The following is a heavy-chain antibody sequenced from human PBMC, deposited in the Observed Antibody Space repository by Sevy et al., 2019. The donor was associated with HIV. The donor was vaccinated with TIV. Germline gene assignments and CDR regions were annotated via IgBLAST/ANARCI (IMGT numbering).Heavy chain of an antibody. CDR1: GFTFDDYT. CDR3: AKDTVGYSGYDYYYGMDV. J-gene: IGHJ6*02. CDR2: ISWDGGST. D-gene: IGHD5-12*01. V-gene: IGHV3-43*01. Sequence: GGSLRLSCAASGFTFDDYTMHWVRQAPGKGLEWVSLISWDGGSTYYADSVKGRLTISRDNSKNSLYLQMNSLRTEDTALYYCAKDTVGYSGYDYYYGMDVWGQGTTVTVSS.